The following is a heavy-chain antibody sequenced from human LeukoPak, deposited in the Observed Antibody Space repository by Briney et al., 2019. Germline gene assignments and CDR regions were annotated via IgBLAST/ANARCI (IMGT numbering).Heavy chain of an antibody. Sequence: SETLSLTCAVSGGSISSGNWWSWIRQPPGKGLEWLGETLHSGDTVYNPPLKSRITMSVDNSKNQFSLKLTSVTAADTAVYFCTRNGDSSSVVDWGQGTLVTVSS. V-gene: IGHV4-4*02. J-gene: IGHJ4*02. D-gene: IGHD2-15*01. CDR2: TLHSGDT. CDR1: GGSISSGNW. CDR3: TRNGDSSSVVD.